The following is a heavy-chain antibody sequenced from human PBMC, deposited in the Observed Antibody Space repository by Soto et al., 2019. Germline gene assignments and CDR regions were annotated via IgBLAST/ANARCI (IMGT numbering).Heavy chain of an antibody. J-gene: IGHJ4*02. CDR2: TYPFDSDT. V-gene: IGHV5-51*01. CDR3: ARYYYDDLDY. CDR1: GYTFTYYW. D-gene: IGHD3-22*01. Sequence: GESLKISCEGSGYTFTYYWIGWVRQMPGKGLEWMGVTYPFDSDTRYSPSFQGRVTISAVQSTNTAYLELSRLQASDTAMYYCARYYYDDLDYWGQGTLVTVSS.